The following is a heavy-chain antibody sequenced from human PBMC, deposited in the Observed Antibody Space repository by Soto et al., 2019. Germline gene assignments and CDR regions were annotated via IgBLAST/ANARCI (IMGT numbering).Heavy chain of an antibody. CDR1: GYTFTSYG. D-gene: IGHD2-8*01. V-gene: IGHV1-18*01. J-gene: IGHJ4*02. Sequence: QAQLVQSGGEVKKPGASVKVSCRASGYTFTSYGYAWVRQAPGQGLEWMGWISAYNGDTNYAQKFQDRVTLTTDTSSTTAHMDLRCLGSDDTAVYYCAGRGAYCTSITGLFDSFWGLGTLVTVSS. CDR2: ISAYNGDT. CDR3: AGRGAYCTSITGLFDSF.